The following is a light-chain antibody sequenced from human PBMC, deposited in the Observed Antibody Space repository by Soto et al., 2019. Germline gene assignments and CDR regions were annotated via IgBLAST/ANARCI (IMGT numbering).Light chain of an antibody. J-gene: IGKJ1*01. V-gene: IGKV1-5*03. CDR3: QPYNSYART. Sequence: CSLSAYGKGRDIVGRLASQSISSWLAWYQQKPGKAPKLLIYKASSLESGVPSRFSCCGPETEFNLAISSLHPYYFAPYNCQPYNSYARTYAQGTKVDIK. CDR2: KAS. CDR1: QSISSW.